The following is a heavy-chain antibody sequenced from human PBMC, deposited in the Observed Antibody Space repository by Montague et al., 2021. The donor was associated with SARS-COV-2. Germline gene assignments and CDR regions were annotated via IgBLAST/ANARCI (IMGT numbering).Heavy chain of an antibody. D-gene: IGHD3-22*01. CDR2: ISYHGNT. V-gene: IGHV4-39*01. CDR3: ARRLDYWDSSGQRRHFDY. CDR1: GDSISSSSYD. Sequence: SETLSLTCTVSGDSISSSSYDWGWIRRPPGKGLEWIGHISYHGNTNYNPSLKSRVTISIDTSRNQFSLKMSSVTATDTAIYYCARRLDYWDSSGQRRHFDYWGQGTLVTVSS. J-gene: IGHJ4*02.